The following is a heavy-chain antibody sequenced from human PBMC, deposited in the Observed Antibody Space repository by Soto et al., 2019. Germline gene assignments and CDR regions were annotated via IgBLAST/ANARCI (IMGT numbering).Heavy chain of an antibody. CDR2: ISGSGGSA. Sequence: GGSLRLSCAASGFTFSNSAMSWVRQAPGKGLEWVSAISGSGGSAYYADSVKGRFTMSRDNSNNTLYLQMNSLRAEDTAVYYWAKVEGVGDAFAIWGQGTMVTVS. V-gene: IGHV3-23*01. D-gene: IGHD1-26*01. J-gene: IGHJ3*02. CDR1: GFTFSNSA. CDR3: AKVEGVGDAFAI.